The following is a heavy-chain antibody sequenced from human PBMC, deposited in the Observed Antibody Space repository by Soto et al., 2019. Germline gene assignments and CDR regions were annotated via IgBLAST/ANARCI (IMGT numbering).Heavy chain of an antibody. Sequence: SETLSLTCTVSGGSISSGDYYWNWIRQPPGKGLEWIGYIYYTGTTKYNPSLKSRATLSVDTAKNRFSLNLTSLTAADTAVYYCARGDWFHPW. CDR2: IYYTGTT. J-gene: IGHJ5*02. CDR3: ARGDWFHP. V-gene: IGHV4-30-4*01. CDR1: GGSISSGDYY.